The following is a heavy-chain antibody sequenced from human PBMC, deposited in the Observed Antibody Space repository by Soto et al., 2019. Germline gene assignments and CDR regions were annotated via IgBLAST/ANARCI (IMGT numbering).Heavy chain of an antibody. CDR1: GFSVSINY. J-gene: IGHJ3*01. Sequence: ELQLVESGGGLVQPGGSLRLSCAASGFSVSINYVNWVRQAPGKGLEWVSVIYSGGTTHYADSVKGRFTISRDTSKNTLYLQMNSLRVEDTAVYYCAGDSTDADFVDAFDVWGQGTMVTVSS. V-gene: IGHV3-66*01. D-gene: IGHD4-17*01. CDR3: AGDSTDADFVDAFDV. CDR2: IYSGGTT.